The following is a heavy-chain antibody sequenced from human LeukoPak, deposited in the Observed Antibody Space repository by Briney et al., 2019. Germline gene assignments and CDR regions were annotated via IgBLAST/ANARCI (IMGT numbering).Heavy chain of an antibody. Sequence: PGGSLRLSCAASGFSVSSNYMNWVRQAPGKGLEWVSAIYTGGTTYYADSVKGRFTISRDNSKNTLYLQMNSLRAEDTAVYYCARDKLGSGYSSDFDYWGLGTLVTVSS. D-gene: IGHD6-19*01. V-gene: IGHV3-66*02. CDR3: ARDKLGSGYSSDFDY. J-gene: IGHJ4*02. CDR2: IYTGGTT. CDR1: GFSVSSNY.